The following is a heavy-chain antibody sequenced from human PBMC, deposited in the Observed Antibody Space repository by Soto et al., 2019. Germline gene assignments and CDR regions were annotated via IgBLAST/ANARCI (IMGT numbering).Heavy chain of an antibody. V-gene: IGHV3-23*01. CDR2: ISGSGGST. J-gene: IGHJ3*02. D-gene: IGHD2-21*02. Sequence: EVQLLESGGGLVQPWGSLRLSCAASGFTFSSYAMSWVRQAPGKGLEWVSAISGSGGSTYYADSVKGRFTISRDNSKNTLYLQMNSLRAEDTAVYYCATRPGGVVTAAFDTWGLGTMVTVSS. CDR3: ATRPGGVVTAAFDT. CDR1: GFTFSSYA.